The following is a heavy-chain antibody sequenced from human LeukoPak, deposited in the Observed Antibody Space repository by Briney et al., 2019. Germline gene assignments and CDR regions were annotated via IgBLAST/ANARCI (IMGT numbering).Heavy chain of an antibody. Sequence: ASVKVSCTASGYTFPSYFMHWVRQAPGQGLEWMGIINPTGGSTTYAQKFQGRVTMTRDTSTSTVYMELSSLSSDDTAVYYCARTAARRFDYWGQGTLVTVSS. D-gene: IGHD6-6*01. J-gene: IGHJ4*02. V-gene: IGHV1-46*01. CDR1: GYTFPSYF. CDR2: INPTGGST. CDR3: ARTAARRFDY.